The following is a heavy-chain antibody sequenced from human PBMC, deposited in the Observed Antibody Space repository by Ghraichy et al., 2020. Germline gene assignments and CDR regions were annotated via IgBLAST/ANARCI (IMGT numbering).Heavy chain of an antibody. V-gene: IGHV4-31*03. CDR1: GGSISSGGYY. J-gene: IGHJ6*02. CDR3: AGETSYYYGMDV. CDR2: IYYSGST. Sequence: SETLSLTCTVSGGSISSGGYYWSWIRQHPGKGLEWIGYIYYSGSTYYNPSLKSRVTISVDTSKNQFSLKLSSVTAADTAVYYCAGETSYYYGMDVWGQGTTVTVSS.